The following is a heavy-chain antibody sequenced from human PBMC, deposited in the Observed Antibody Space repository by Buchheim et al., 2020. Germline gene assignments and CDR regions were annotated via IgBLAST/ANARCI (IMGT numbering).Heavy chain of an antibody. CDR2: ISSSSSTI. CDR1: GFTFSSYS. J-gene: IGHJ6*02. D-gene: IGHD3-3*01. V-gene: IGHV3-48*04. CDR3: ARDGVFLEWGLYYYYYGMDV. Sequence: EVQLVESGGGLVQPGGSLRLSCAASGFTFSSYSMNWVRQAPGKGLEWVSYISSSSSTIYYVDSVKGRFTISRDNAKNSLYLKMNSLRAEDTAVYYCARDGVFLEWGLYYYYYGMDVWGQGTT.